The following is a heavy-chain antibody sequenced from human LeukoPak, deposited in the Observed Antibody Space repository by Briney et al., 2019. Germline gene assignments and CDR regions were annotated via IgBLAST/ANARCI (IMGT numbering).Heavy chain of an antibody. J-gene: IGHJ4*02. D-gene: IGHD3-10*01. Sequence: NPSETLSLTCTVSGGSISSYYWSWIRQPPGKGLEWIGYIYYSGSTNYNPSLKSRVTISVDTSKNQFSLKLSSVTAADTAVYYCSRHQNYYGSGSYYRYWGQGTLVTVSS. CDR2: IYYSGST. CDR3: SRHQNYYGSGSYYRY. V-gene: IGHV4-59*08. CDR1: GGSISSYY.